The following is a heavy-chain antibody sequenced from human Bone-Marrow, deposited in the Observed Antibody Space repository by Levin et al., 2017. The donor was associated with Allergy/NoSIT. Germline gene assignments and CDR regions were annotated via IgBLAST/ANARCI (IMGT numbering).Heavy chain of an antibody. CDR3: AKESYRDGYNRDAFDI. CDR1: GFTFSSYG. J-gene: IGHJ3*02. CDR2: ISYDGSNK. D-gene: IGHD5-24*01. Sequence: GGSLRLSCAASGFTFSSYGMHWVRQAPGKGLEWVAVISYDGSNKYYADSVKGRFTISRDNSKNTLYLQMNSLRAEDTAVYYCAKESYRDGYNRDAFDIWGQGTMVTVSS. V-gene: IGHV3-30*18.